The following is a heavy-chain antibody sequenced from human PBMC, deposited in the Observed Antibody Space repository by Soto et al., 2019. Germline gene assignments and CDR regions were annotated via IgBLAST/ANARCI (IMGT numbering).Heavy chain of an antibody. CDR1: GYTFTSYG. J-gene: IGHJ4*02. CDR3: AGYYDDSGSGLVY. D-gene: IGHD3-22*01. Sequence: QVQLVQSGAEVKRPGASVKLSCKTSGYTFTSYGMHWVRQAPGQRLEWMGWINPGNGNTEYSQKFQGRVTITRDTSATTAYMELSSLRFEDTAVYYCAGYYDDSGSGLVYWGQGTLVTVSS. CDR2: INPGNGNT. V-gene: IGHV1-3*01.